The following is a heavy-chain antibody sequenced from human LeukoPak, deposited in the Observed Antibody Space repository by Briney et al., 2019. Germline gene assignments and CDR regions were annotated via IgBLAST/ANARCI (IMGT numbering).Heavy chain of an antibody. CDR1: GFTFSSYA. V-gene: IGHV3-7*01. CDR3: ARSDQGPEE. Sequence: GGSLRLPCAASGFTFSSYAMNWAPQAPGRGVEWVAIVKTDGSEKHYVDSVRGRFIVSRDNAKSSLYLQITSLRGDDTALYYCARSDQGPEEWGQGTLVTVSS. J-gene: IGHJ4*02. CDR2: VKTDGSEK. D-gene: IGHD2-2*01.